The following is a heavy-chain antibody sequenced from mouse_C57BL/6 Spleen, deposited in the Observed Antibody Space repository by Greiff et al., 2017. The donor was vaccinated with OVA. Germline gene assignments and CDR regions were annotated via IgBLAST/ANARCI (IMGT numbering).Heavy chain of an antibody. CDR2: ISTGGSYT. J-gene: IGHJ2*01. V-gene: IGHV5-6*01. CDR1: GFTFSSYG. CDR3: ARHKYDYDGYFDY. D-gene: IGHD2-4*01. Sequence: EVHLVESGGDLVKPGGSLKLSCAASGFTFSSYGMSWVRQTPDKRLEWVATISTGGSYTYYPHNVKGRFTISRDNATNTLYLQMRSLKSEDTAMYYCARHKYDYDGYFDYWGQGTTLTVSS.